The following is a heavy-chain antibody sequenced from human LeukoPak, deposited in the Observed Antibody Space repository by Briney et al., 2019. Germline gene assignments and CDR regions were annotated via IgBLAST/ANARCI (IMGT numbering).Heavy chain of an antibody. CDR2: ISADGSST. CDR1: GFTFSRYW. J-gene: IGHJ6*03. Sequence: PGGSLRLSCAASGFTFSRYWMHWVRHAPGVGLEWVSRISADGSSTTYADSGKGRFTISRDNAKNTLYLQMNSLRAEDTAVYYCARDTNYCMDVWGKGTTVIVSS. D-gene: IGHD3-3*01. V-gene: IGHV3-74*01. CDR3: ARDTNYCMDV.